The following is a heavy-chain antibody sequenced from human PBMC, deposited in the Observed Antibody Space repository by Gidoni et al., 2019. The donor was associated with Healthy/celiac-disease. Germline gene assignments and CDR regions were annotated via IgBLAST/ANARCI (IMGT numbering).Heavy chain of an antibody. CDR3: ARVLGWDPSRGGFFDY. J-gene: IGHJ4*02. V-gene: IGHV3-21*01. D-gene: IGHD1-26*01. CDR2: ISSSSSYI. Sequence: EVQLVESGGGLVKPGGSLRLSCAASGFTFRSYSMNWVRQAPGKGLEWVSSISSSSSYIYYADSVKGRFTISRDNAKNSLYLQMNSLRAEDTAVYYCARVLGWDPSRGGFFDYWGQGTLVTVSS. CDR1: GFTFRSYS.